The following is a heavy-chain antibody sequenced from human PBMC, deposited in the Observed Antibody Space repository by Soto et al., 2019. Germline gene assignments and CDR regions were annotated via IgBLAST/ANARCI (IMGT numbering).Heavy chain of an antibody. V-gene: IGHV3-11*04. CDR2: ISSSSSNI. Sequence: GGSLRLSCAASGFTFSDYYMSWIRQAPGKGLEWVSSISSSSSNIYYADSVKGRFTISRDNAKNSLYLQMNSLRAEDTAVYHCARGSGPYDFWSGYPGTMDVWGKGTTVTVSS. CDR3: ARGSGPYDFWSGYPGTMDV. CDR1: GFTFSDYY. J-gene: IGHJ6*03. D-gene: IGHD3-3*01.